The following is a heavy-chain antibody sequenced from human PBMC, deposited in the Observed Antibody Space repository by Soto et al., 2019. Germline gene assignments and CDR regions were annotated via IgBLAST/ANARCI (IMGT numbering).Heavy chain of an antibody. CDR2: ISSSGRTT. Sequence: EVQLVESGGGLVQPGGSLRLSCAASGFTFSSYEMNWVRQAPGKVLEWVSYISSSGRTTYYVDSVKGRFTISRDNAKNSLSLQMNSLRADDTAVYYWARDRDELVGIFPYYYGMDVWGQGTTVTVSS. CDR3: ARDRDELVGIFPYYYGMDV. D-gene: IGHD2-21*01. CDR1: GFTFSSYE. V-gene: IGHV3-48*03. J-gene: IGHJ6*02.